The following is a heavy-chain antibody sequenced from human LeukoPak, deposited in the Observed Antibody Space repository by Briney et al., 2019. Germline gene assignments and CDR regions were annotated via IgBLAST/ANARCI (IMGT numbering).Heavy chain of an antibody. CDR3: ATLRPYYYGSSH. V-gene: IGHV4-4*02. J-gene: IGHJ4*02. Sequence: TLSLTCAVSGGSITSSNWWSWVRQPPGKGLEWIGEIYHSGTTNYNASLKSRVTISVDKSKNQFSLMLSSVTAADTAVYYCATLRPYYYGSSHWGQGTLVTVSS. D-gene: IGHD3-10*01. CDR2: IYHSGTT. CDR1: GGSITSSNW.